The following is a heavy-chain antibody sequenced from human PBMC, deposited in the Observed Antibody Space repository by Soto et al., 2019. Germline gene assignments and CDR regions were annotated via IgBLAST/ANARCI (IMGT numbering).Heavy chain of an antibody. V-gene: IGHV1-46*01. CDR3: AGVSGSYWAFDY. CDR1: GYTYTNYY. J-gene: IGHJ4*02. CDR2: INPSDGRT. Sequence: SSKPSCNEPGYTYTNYYIRWVQQAPGQGPEWMGIINPSDGRTTYTQKFQGRVTMIRDTSTSTVYMELSSLTSEDTAVYYCAGVSGSYWAFDYWGQGTLVTVFS. D-gene: IGHD1-26*01.